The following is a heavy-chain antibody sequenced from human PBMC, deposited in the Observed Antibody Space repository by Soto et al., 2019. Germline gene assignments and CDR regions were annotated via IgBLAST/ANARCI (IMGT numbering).Heavy chain of an antibody. Sequence: SETLSLTCAVPSGSTSSINWWSWVRQPPGKGLEWIGEIYHSGSTNYNPSLKSRVTISVDKSKNQFSLKLSSVTAADTAVYYCARGWGWFGELHYYMDVWGKGPTVT. J-gene: IGHJ6*03. CDR2: IYHSGST. D-gene: IGHD3-10*01. V-gene: IGHV4-4*02. CDR3: ARGWGWFGELHYYMDV. CDR1: SGSTSSINW.